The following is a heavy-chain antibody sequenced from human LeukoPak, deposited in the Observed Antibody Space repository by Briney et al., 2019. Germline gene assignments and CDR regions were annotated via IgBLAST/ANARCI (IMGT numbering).Heavy chain of an antibody. CDR3: ARETKGGYSYGYPFYYMDV. J-gene: IGHJ6*03. D-gene: IGHD5-18*01. V-gene: IGHV4-38-2*02. CDR1: GYSISSGYY. CDR2: IYHSGST. Sequence: PSETLSLTCAVSGYSISSGYYWGWIRQPPGKGLEWIGSIYHSGSTYYNPSLKSRVTISVDTSKNQFSLKLSSVTAADTAVYYCARETKGGYSYGYPFYYMDVWGKGTTVTVSS.